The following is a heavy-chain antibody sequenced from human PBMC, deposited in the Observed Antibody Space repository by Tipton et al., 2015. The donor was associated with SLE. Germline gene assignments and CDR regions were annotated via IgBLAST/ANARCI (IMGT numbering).Heavy chain of an antibody. D-gene: IGHD6-19*01. CDR2: IRYDGSNK. CDR1: GFTFSSYG. Sequence: SLRLSCAASGFTFSSYGMHWVRQAPGKGLEWVAFIRYDGSNKYYADSVKGRFTISRDNSKNTLYLQMNSLRAEDTAVYYCAKGVQWLVGGYFQHWGQGTLVTVSS. J-gene: IGHJ1*01. V-gene: IGHV3-30*02. CDR3: AKGVQWLVGGYFQH.